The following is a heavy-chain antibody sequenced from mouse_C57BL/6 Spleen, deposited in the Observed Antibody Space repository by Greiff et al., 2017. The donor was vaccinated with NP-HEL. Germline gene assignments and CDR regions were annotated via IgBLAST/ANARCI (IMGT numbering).Heavy chain of an antibody. CDR1: GFTFSSYG. D-gene: IGHD2-5*01. CDR2: ISSGGSYT. CDR3: ARHPSYSNYEAMDY. J-gene: IGHJ4*01. V-gene: IGHV5-6*01. Sequence: EVKVVESGGDLVKPGGSLKLSCAASGFTFSSYGMSWVRQTPDKRLEWVATISSGGSYTYYPDSVKGRFTISRDNAKNTLYLQMSSLKSEDTAMYYCARHPSYSNYEAMDYWGQGTSVTVSS.